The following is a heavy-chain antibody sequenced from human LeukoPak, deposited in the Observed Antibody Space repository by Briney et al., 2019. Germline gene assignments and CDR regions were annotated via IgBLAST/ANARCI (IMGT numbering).Heavy chain of an antibody. D-gene: IGHD6-13*01. V-gene: IGHV3-23*01. CDR2: VSGSGSTT. J-gene: IGHJ3*02. CDR3: AKDQFWLGIAAAGIGAFDI. Sequence: PGGSLRLSCAASGFTFSSYAMSWVRQAPGKGLEWVSAVSGSGSTTYYADSVKGRFTISRDNSKNTLYLQMNSLRAEDTAVYYCAKDQFWLGIAAAGIGAFDIWGQGTMVTVSS. CDR1: GFTFSSYA.